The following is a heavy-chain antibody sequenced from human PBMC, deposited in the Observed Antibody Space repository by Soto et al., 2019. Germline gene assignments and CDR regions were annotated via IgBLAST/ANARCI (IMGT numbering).Heavy chain of an antibody. J-gene: IGHJ4*02. CDR3: ARDNYGPLDY. Sequence: ASVKVSCKPSGYSFTAFYIHWVRQAPGQGLEWMGWVDPNSGATRNAQNFQGRVTMTRDTSTSTVYMELNWLRSDDTAVYYYARDNYGPLDYWGQGTLVTVSS. CDR1: GYSFTAFY. D-gene: IGHD3-10*01. V-gene: IGHV1-2*02. CDR2: VDPNSGAT.